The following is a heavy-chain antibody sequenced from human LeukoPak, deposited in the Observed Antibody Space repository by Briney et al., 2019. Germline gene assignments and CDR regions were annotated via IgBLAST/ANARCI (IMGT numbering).Heavy chain of an antibody. J-gene: IGHJ4*02. D-gene: IGHD3-22*01. CDR2: INPNSGGT. CDR3: ARGSYYYDSSGYYYVEYYFDY. Sequence: ASVKVSCKASGYTFTGYYMHWVRQAPGQGLEWVGWINPNSGGTNYAQKFQGRVIMTRDTSISTADMELSRLRSDDTAVYYCARGSYYYDSSGYYYVEYYFDYWGQGTLVTVSS. V-gene: IGHV1-2*02. CDR1: GYTFTGYY.